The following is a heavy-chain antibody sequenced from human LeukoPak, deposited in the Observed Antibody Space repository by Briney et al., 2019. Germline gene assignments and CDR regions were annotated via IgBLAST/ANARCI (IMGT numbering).Heavy chain of an antibody. CDR3: TTGGGTMDF. CDR1: GVTVSNTW. D-gene: IGHD2-15*01. CDR2: FTSRSAGGTI. V-gene: IGHV3-15*01. J-gene: IGHJ4*02. Sequence: GGSLRLSCTASGVTVSNTWMSWVRQAPGKGLEWVGLFTSRSAGGTIHYAAPVQGRFTILAEDSKNTWYLQMNGLQIEDTGIYYCTTGGGTMDFWGQGTLVTV.